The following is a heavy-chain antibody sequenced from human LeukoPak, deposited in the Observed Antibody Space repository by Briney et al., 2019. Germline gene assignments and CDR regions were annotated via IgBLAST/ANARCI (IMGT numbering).Heavy chain of an antibody. CDR1: GYTFTSYG. CDR3: AREGVLRFLEWLPQRGYYYYMDV. V-gene: IGHV1-18*01. Sequence: ASVKVSCEASGYTFTSYGISWVRQAPGQGLEWMGWISAYNGNTNYAQKLQGRVTMTTDTSTSTAYMELRSLRSDDTAVYYCAREGVLRFLEWLPQRGYYYYMDVWGKGTTVTVSS. D-gene: IGHD3-3*01. J-gene: IGHJ6*03. CDR2: ISAYNGNT.